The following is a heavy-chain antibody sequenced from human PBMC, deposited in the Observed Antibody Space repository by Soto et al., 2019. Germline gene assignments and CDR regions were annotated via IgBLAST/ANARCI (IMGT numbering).Heavy chain of an antibody. CDR3: ARARRLENWFDP. Sequence: NPSETLPLTCTVSGGSLFGDHCTWIRQPAGGGLEWIGRINSDGNTNYSPSLKSRVTMSVDPSRKHFSLNLTSVTAADTASYVCARARRLENWFDPWGPGIQVTVSS. V-gene: IGHV4-4*07. J-gene: IGHJ5*02. D-gene: IGHD5-12*01. CDR1: GGSLFGDH. CDR2: INSDGNT.